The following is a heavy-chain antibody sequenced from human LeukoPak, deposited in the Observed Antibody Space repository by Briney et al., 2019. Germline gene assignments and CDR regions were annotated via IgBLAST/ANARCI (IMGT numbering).Heavy chain of an antibody. Sequence: PSETLSLPCTVSVGSIRSYYWSWIRRPPGRGLEWMGYIYYSGSTNYTPSLQSRVTISVDTSKNQFALKLSSVTAADTAVYYCARGVPDSSGYLFDYWGQGTLVTVSS. J-gene: IGHJ4*02. V-gene: IGHV4-59*13. CDR1: VGSIRSYY. D-gene: IGHD3-22*01. CDR2: IYYSGST. CDR3: ARGVPDSSGYLFDY.